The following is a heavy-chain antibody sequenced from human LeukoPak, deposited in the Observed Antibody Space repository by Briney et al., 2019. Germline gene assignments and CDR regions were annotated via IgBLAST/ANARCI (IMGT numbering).Heavy chain of an antibody. J-gene: IGHJ3*02. CDR3: ANDLDYDSSGYPI. D-gene: IGHD3-22*01. CDR2: ISGSGGST. CDR1: GCTFSSYA. Sequence: GGSLRLSCAASGCTFSSYAMSWVRQAPGKGLEWVSAISGSGGSTYYADSVKGGYTISRDNSKNTLYLQMNSLRAEDTAVYYCANDLDYDSSGYPIWGQGTMVTVSS. V-gene: IGHV3-23*01.